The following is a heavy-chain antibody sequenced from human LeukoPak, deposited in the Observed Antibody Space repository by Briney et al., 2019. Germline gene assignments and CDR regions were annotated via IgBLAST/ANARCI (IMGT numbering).Heavy chain of an antibody. V-gene: IGHV3-11*01. CDR3: AKDHGLEAFDI. CDR1: GFIFSDYY. Sequence: GGSLRLSCAASGFIFSDYYMSWIRQAPGKGLEWVSYITSSGNAIYYADSVKGRFTISRDNAKNSLYLQMNSLRAEDTAVFYCAKDHGLEAFDIWGQGTLVTVSS. CDR2: ITSSGNAI. D-gene: IGHD3/OR15-3a*01. J-gene: IGHJ3*02.